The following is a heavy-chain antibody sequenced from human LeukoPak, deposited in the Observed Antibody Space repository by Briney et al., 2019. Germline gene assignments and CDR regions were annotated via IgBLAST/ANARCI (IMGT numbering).Heavy chain of an antibody. J-gene: IGHJ4*02. CDR1: GFTFSSYG. CDR2: ISGSGGST. CDR3: ARGGEAAGPIDY. D-gene: IGHD6-13*01. Sequence: GGSLRLSCAASGFTFSSYGMSWVRQAPGKGLEWVSAISGSGGSTYYADSVKGRFTISRDNSKNTLYLQMNSLRAEDTAVYYCARGGEAAGPIDYWGQGTLVTVSS. V-gene: IGHV3-23*01.